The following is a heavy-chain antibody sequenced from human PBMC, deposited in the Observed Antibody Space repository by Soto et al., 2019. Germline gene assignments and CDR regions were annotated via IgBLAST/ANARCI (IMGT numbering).Heavy chain of an antibody. J-gene: IGHJ4*02. CDR2: INQDGSVK. V-gene: IGHV3-7*01. CDR3: ARAFY. Sequence: EVQMVESGGGLVQPGGSLRLSCIASGFTFSGEWMSWVRQAPGKGPEWVVNINQDGSVKDYVDSVKGRFTISRDNARNSMFLQMNSLRAEDTAVYYCARAFYWGQGTLVTVSS. CDR1: GFTFSGEW.